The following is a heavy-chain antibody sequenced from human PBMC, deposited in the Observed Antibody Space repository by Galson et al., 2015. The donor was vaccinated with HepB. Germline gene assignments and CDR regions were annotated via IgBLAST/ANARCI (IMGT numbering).Heavy chain of an antibody. CDR3: AKVPNYYDSSGLYG. Sequence: SLRLSCAAPGFTFSNYGMNWVRQAPGKGLEWVSGLTAGGRSTDYADSVKGRFTISRDNSKNTLYLQMNSLRAEDTAVYYCAKVPNYYDSSGLYGWGQGTLVTVSS. J-gene: IGHJ4*02. CDR1: GFTFSNYG. D-gene: IGHD3-22*01. CDR2: LTAGGRST. V-gene: IGHV3-23*01.